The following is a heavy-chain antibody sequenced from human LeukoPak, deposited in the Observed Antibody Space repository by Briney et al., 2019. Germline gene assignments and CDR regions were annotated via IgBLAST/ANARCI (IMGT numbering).Heavy chain of an antibody. CDR2: IYHSGST. J-gene: IGHJ4*02. V-gene: IGHV4-30-2*01. D-gene: IGHD6-19*01. CDR1: GGSISSGGYS. CDR3: ARHPLKPVASYYFDY. Sequence: SQTLSLTCAVSGGSISSGGYSWSWIRQPPGKGLEWIGYIYHSGSTYYNPSLKSRVTISVDRSKNQFSLKLSSVTAADTALYYCARHPLKPVASYYFDYWGQGTLVTVSS.